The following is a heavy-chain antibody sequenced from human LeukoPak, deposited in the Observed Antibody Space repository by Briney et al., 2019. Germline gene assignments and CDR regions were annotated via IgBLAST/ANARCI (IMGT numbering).Heavy chain of an antibody. CDR1: GFAFSRYA. J-gene: IGHJ4*02. V-gene: IGHV3-23*01. Sequence: TGNSLRLSCAASGFAFSRYAMNWVRQGPGKGLEWVSSISGSSSGSYYTDSLKGRFTISRDNSNNTLYLQMNNLRVEDTAIYYCAKEPGAATTYYFDSWGQGTLVTVSS. CDR2: ISGSSSGS. CDR3: AKEPGAATTYYFDS. D-gene: IGHD2/OR15-2a*01.